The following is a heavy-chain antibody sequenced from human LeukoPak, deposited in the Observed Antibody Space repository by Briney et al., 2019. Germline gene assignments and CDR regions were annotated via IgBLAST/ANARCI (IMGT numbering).Heavy chain of an antibody. J-gene: IGHJ4*02. V-gene: IGHV4-59*01. CDR3: ARVRVSSGSHPWYFDY. CDR1: RGSISSYY. D-gene: IGHD3-22*01. CDR2: IYYSGST. Sequence: KTSETLSLTCTVSRGSISSYYWSWIRQPPGHGLKWIGYIYYSGSTDYNPSLKSRVNISVDTSKKQFSLKLSSVTAAETAVYFCARVRVSSGSHPWYFDYWGQGTLVTVSS.